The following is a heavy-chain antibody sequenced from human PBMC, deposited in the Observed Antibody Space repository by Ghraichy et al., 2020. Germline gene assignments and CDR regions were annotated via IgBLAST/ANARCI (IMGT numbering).Heavy chain of an antibody. CDR2: IIPIFGTA. J-gene: IGHJ6*02. CDR1: GGTFSSYA. D-gene: IGHD1-14*01. V-gene: IGHV1-69*05. CDR3: ARGPEPHYYYYGMDV. Sequence: SVKVSCKASGGTFSSYAISWVRQAPGQGLEWMGGIIPIFGTANYAQKFQGRVTITTDESTSTAYMELSSLRSEDTAVYYCARGPEPHYYYYGMDVWGQGTTVTVSS.